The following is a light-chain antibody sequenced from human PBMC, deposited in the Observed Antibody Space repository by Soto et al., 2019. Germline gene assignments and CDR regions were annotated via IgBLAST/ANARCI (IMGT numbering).Light chain of an antibody. V-gene: IGLV2-14*01. CDR2: DVN. Sequence: QSALTQPAPVSGSPGQSITISCTGTSGDVGAHDFVSWYQHHPGKAPRLVIYDVNRRPAGASNRFSGSKSGSTASLTISTLQAEDEADYYCSSFTNTYSYVFGTGTKVTVL. J-gene: IGLJ1*01. CDR1: SGDVGAHDF. CDR3: SSFTNTYSYV.